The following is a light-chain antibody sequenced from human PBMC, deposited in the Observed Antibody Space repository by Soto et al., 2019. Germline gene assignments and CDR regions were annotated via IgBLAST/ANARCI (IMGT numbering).Light chain of an antibody. J-gene: IGKJ2*01. CDR2: LGS. CDR3: MQDLHTPGYT. V-gene: IGKV2-28*01. CDR1: QSLLHSNGYNY. Sequence: DIVMTQSPLSLPVTPGEPASISCRSSQSLLHSNGYNYLDWYLQKPGQSPQLLIYLGSNRASGVPDRFSGSGSGTDFTLNISRVEAEDVGVYYCMQDLHTPGYTFGKETKLEIK.